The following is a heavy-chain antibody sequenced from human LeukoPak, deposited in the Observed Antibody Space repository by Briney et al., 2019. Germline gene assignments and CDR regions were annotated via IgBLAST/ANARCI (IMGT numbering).Heavy chain of an antibody. J-gene: IGHJ6*02. D-gene: IGHD3-10*01. CDR3: AKDIRVYYYYYGMDV. V-gene: IGHV3-30*18. CDR1: GFTFSSYG. CDR2: ISYDGSNK. Sequence: GGSLRLSCAASGFTFSSYGMHWVRQAPGKGLEWVAVISYDGSNKYYADSVKGRFTISRDNSKNTLYLQMNSLRAEDTAVYYCAKDIRVYYYYYGMDVWGQGTTVTVSS.